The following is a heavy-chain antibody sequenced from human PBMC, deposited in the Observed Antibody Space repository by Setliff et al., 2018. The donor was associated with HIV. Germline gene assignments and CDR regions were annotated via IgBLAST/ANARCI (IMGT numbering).Heavy chain of an antibody. CDR2: IDAGNGNT. Sequence: ASVKVSCKASGYTFTTYAMHWVRQAPGQRLEWMGWIDAGNGNTKYSQKFQGRVTITRDTSASTAYLELSSLRPEDTAVYYCARVDYYDSSGYWHFDYWGQGTLVTVSS. D-gene: IGHD3-22*01. J-gene: IGHJ4*02. CDR1: GYTFTTYA. CDR3: ARVDYYDSSGYWHFDY. V-gene: IGHV1-3*01.